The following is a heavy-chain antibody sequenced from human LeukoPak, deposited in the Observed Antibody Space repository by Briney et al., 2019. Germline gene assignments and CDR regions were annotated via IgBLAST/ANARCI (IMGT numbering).Heavy chain of an antibody. CDR1: GFTFSNYA. Sequence: PGGSLRLSCAAPGFTFSNYAMNWVRQAPGKGLEWVSTISGVGDSTYYAESVKGRFTMSRDNSKNTLYLQMNSLRAEDTAVYYCAKDGYGDYVYYFDYWGQGTLVTVSS. J-gene: IGHJ4*02. CDR3: AKDGYGDYVYYFDY. D-gene: IGHD4-17*01. V-gene: IGHV3-23*01. CDR2: ISGVGDST.